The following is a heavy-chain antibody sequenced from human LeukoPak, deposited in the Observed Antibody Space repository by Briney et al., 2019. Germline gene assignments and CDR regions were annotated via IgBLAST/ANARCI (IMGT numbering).Heavy chain of an antibody. CDR1: VYTFTLYY. CDR3: ARPGPLVPITMVRGDSFDY. CDR2: INPNSGGT. J-gene: IGHJ4*02. V-gene: IGHV1-2*02. D-gene: IGHD3-10*01. Sequence: ASVNVSCKASVYTFTLYYMHWVRQAPGQRLERMGWINPNSGGTNYAQKFQGRVTMTRDTSISTAYMELSRLRSDDTAVYYCARPGPLVPITMVRGDSFDYWGQGTLVTVSS.